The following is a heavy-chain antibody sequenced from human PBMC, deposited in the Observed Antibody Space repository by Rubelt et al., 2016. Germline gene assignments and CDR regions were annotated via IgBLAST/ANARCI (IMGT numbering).Heavy chain of an antibody. J-gene: IGHJ4*02. CDR2: TYDSGTT. CDR3: ARAPNTAMISAYFDC. Sequence: QVQLQQWGAGLLKPSETLSLTCAVYGGSFSGYYWSWIRQPPGKGLEWIGYTYDSGTTNYNPSLKSRVSISVDTTKNQFSLKRSSVAASDTAVYYCARAPNTAMISAYFDCWGQGTLVTVSS. D-gene: IGHD5-18*01. CDR1: GGSFSGYY. V-gene: IGHV4-34*01.